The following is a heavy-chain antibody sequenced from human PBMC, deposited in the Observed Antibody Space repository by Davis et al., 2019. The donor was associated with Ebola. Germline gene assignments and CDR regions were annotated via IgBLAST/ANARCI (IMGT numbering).Heavy chain of an antibody. Sequence: PGGSLRLSCAASGFTFSSYGMHWVRQAPGKGLEWVAVIWYDGSNKYYADSVKGRFTISRDNSKNTLYLQMNSLRAEDTAVYYCARDRGCSSTSCYKDAFDIWGQGTMVTVSS. CDR1: GFTFSSYG. CDR3: ARDRGCSSTSCYKDAFDI. D-gene: IGHD2-2*02. J-gene: IGHJ3*02. CDR2: IWYDGSNK. V-gene: IGHV3-33*01.